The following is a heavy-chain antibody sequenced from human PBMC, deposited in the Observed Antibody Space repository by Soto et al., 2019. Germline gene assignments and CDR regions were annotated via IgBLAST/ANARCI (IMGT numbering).Heavy chain of an antibody. CDR1: EFTFSIFA. CDR3: ARVLCSSSSCYRRGFDF. Sequence: GGSLRLSCAASEFTFSIFAMSWVRQAPGRGLEWVSTISGSGGSTYYADSVKGRFTISRDSSKNTLFLQMNSLRAEDTAVYFCARVLCSSSSCYRRGFDFWGQGTLVTAPQ. V-gene: IGHV3-23*01. J-gene: IGHJ4*02. D-gene: IGHD2-2*02. CDR2: ISGSGGST.